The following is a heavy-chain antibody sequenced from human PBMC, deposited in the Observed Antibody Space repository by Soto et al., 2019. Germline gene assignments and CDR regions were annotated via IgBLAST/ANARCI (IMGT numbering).Heavy chain of an antibody. CDR2: IYYSGST. CDR3: ARTMITFGGVNYFDY. CDR1: GGSISSGGYY. Sequence: SETLSLTCTVSGGSISSGGYYWSWIRQHPGKGLEWIGYIYYSGSTYYNPSLKSRVTISVDTSKNQFSLKLSSVTAADTAVYYCARTMITFGGVNYFDYWGQGTLVTVSS. V-gene: IGHV4-31*03. J-gene: IGHJ4*02. D-gene: IGHD3-16*01.